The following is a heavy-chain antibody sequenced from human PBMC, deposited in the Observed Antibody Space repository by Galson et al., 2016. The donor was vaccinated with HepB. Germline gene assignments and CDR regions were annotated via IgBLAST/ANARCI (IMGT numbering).Heavy chain of an antibody. J-gene: IGHJ6*02. V-gene: IGHV4-34*01. CDR3: TRRPLYQYYGMDA. CDR2: VNHSGTT. CDR1: GGSFSGYY. Sequence: SETLSLTCAVYGGSFSGYYWNWIRQPPGKGLEWLGEVNHSGTTNYNPPLKNRITLSVDTSKNRFSLKLTSMTAADTAVYYCTRRPLYQYYGMDAWGQGTTVTVSS. D-gene: IGHD2-2*01.